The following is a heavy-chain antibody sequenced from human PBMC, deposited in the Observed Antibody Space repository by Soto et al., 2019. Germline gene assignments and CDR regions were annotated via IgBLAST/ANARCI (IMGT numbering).Heavy chain of an antibody. CDR3: ARVSDGYNLRGSHLAGESDAFDI. D-gene: IGHD5-12*01. Sequence: SETLSLTCTVSGGSISSYYWSWIRQPPGKGLEWIGYIYYSGSTNYNPSLKSRVTISVDTSKNQFSLKLSSVTAADTAVYYCARVSDGYNLRGSHLAGESDAFDIWGQGTMVTVSS. CDR2: IYYSGST. CDR1: GGSISSYY. V-gene: IGHV4-59*01. J-gene: IGHJ3*02.